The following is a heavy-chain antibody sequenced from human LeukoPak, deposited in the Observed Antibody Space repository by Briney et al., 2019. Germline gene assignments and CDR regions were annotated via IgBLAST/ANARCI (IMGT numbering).Heavy chain of an antibody. CDR1: GGSFGGYY. J-gene: IGHJ4*02. CDR2: INHSGST. CDR3: ARGRISTRPYYFDY. V-gene: IGHV4-34*01. D-gene: IGHD2-2*01. Sequence: SETLSLTCAVYGGSFGGYYRSWIRQPPGRGLEWIGEINHSGSTNYNPSLKSRVTISVDTSKNQFSLKLSSVTAADTAVYYCARGRISTRPYYFDYWGQGTLVTVSS.